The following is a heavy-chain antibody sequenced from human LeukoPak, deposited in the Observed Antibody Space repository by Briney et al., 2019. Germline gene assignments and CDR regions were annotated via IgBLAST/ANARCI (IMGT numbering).Heavy chain of an antibody. Sequence: ASVTVSCKVSGYTLTELSMHWVRQAPGKGLEWMGGFDPEDGETIYAQKFQGRVTMTEDTSTDTAYMELSSLRSEDTAVYYCATLMTTVTTRDYWGQGTLATVSS. CDR2: FDPEDGET. D-gene: IGHD4-17*01. CDR1: GYTLTELS. J-gene: IGHJ4*02. V-gene: IGHV1-24*01. CDR3: ATLMTTVTTRDY.